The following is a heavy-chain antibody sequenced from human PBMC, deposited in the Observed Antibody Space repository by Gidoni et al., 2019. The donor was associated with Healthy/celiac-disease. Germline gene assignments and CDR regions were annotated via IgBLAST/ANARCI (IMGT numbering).Heavy chain of an antibody. J-gene: IGHJ5*02. Sequence: QVPLVQSGAEVKKPGVPVKVSCKASGYPFTGHYMHWVRQAPGQGLEWMGWINPNSGGTNYAQKFQGRVTMTRETSISTAYMELSRLGSDDTAVYYCARVPNWDYVWGGGWFDPWGQGTLVTVSS. CDR3: ARVPNWDYVWGGGWFDP. D-gene: IGHD3-16*01. CDR2: INPNSGGT. V-gene: IGHV1-2*02. CDR1: GYPFTGHY.